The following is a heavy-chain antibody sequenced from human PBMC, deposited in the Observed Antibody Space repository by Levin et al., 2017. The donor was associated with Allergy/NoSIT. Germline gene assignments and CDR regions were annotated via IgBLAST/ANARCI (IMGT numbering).Heavy chain of an antibody. V-gene: IGHV4-4*02. J-gene: IGHJ5*02. CDR1: GASISGSNW. Sequence: SETLSLTCAVSGASISGSNWWSWVRQPPGKGLEWIGEIYHGGSTNYNPSLKSRVTMSVDKSKNQFSLKLTSVTAADTAVYYCVSVPLRYNWNTRDLWGQGTLVTVSS. CDR3: VSVPLRYNWNTRDL. CDR2: IYHGGST. D-gene: IGHD1-1*01.